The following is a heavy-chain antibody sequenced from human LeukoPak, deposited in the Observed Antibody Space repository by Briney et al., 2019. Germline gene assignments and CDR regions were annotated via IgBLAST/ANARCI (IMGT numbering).Heavy chain of an antibody. V-gene: IGHV4-30-2*01. J-gene: IGHJ4*02. Sequence: SETLSLTCTVSGGSISSGGYYWSWIRQPPGKGLEWIGYIYHSGSTYYNPSLKSRVTISVDRSKNQFSLKLSSVTAADTAVYYCARSVSSDGSGSFDYWGQGTLVTVSS. CDR3: ARSVSSDGSGSFDY. CDR1: GGSISSGGYY. CDR2: IYHSGST. D-gene: IGHD3-10*01.